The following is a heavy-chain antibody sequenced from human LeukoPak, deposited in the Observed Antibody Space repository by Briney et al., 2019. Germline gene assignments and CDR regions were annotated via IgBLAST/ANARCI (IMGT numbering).Heavy chain of an antibody. J-gene: IGHJ4*02. V-gene: IGHV4-39*07. CDR2: IYYSGST. CDR3: ARDLPYCSSTSCYGY. Sequence: SETLSLTCTVSGGSISSSSYYWGWIRQPPGKGLEWIGSIYYSGSTYYNPSLKSRVTISVDTSKNQFSLKLSSVTAADTAVYYCARDLPYCSSTSCYGYWGQGTLVTVSS. D-gene: IGHD2-2*01. CDR1: GGSISSSSYY.